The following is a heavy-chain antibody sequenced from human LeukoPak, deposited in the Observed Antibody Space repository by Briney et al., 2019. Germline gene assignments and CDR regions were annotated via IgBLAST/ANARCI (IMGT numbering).Heavy chain of an antibody. Sequence: GGSLRLSCAASGFTFSSYAMSWVRQAPGKGLEWVSSISSSGTYEYYADSVKGRFTISRDNAKNSLYLQMNSLRAEDTAVYYCARDLRSGWDRPFDYWGQGTLVTVSS. D-gene: IGHD6-19*01. CDR1: GFTFSSYA. CDR2: ISSSGTYE. J-gene: IGHJ4*02. V-gene: IGHV3-21*01. CDR3: ARDLRSGWDRPFDY.